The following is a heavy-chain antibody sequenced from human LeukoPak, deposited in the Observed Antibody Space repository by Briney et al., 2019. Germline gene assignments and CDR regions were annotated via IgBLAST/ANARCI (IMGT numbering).Heavy chain of an antibody. CDR1: GGSIRSYY. Sequence: SETLSLTCTVSGGSIRSYYWSWIRQPPGKGLEWIGDIYYSGSTNYNPSLKSRVTISVDTSTNQFSLKLSSVTAADTAVYYCARGTTVTPTYFFYWGQGTLVTVSS. D-gene: IGHD4-17*01. CDR3: ARGTTVTPTYFFY. V-gene: IGHV4-59*01. J-gene: IGHJ4*02. CDR2: IYYSGST.